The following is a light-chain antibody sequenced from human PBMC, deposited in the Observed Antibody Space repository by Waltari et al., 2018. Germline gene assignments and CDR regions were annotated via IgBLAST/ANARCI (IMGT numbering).Light chain of an antibody. Sequence: DIQMTQFPSTLSASVGDRVTITCRASQSISGWLAWYQHKPGKAPKLLIYKASTLEGGVPSRFSGSGSGTEFTLTISSLQPDDFATYYCQQYTTYWTFGQGTKVEIK. V-gene: IGKV1-5*03. CDR3: QQYTTYWT. CDR2: KAS. J-gene: IGKJ1*01. CDR1: QSISGW.